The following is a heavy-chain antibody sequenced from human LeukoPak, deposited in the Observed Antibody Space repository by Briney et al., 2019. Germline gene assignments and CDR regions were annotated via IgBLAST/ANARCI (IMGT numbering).Heavy chain of an antibody. Sequence: SETLSLTCAVYGGSFSGYYWSWIRQPPGKGLEWIGEINHSGSTNYNPSLKSRVTISVDTSKNQFSLKLSSVTAADTAVYYCARTAVKTTYYYGSGSYYNSRPHQYNWFDPWGQGTLVTVSS. CDR1: GGSFSGYY. D-gene: IGHD3-10*01. CDR3: ARTAVKTTYYYGSGSYYNSRPHQYNWFDP. J-gene: IGHJ5*02. V-gene: IGHV4-34*01. CDR2: INHSGST.